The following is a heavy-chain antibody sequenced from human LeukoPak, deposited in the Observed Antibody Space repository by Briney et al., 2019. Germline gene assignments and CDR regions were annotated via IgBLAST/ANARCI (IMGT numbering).Heavy chain of an antibody. V-gene: IGHV3-23*01. CDR1: GFSFSSYA. D-gene: IGHD6-19*01. CDR2: ISGSGGST. Sequence: GGSLRLSCAAPGFSFSSYAMSWVRQAPGKGLEWVSAISGSGGSTYYADSVKGRFTISRDNSKNTLYLQMNSLRAEDTAVYYCAKAGGSVWYGPDYWGQGTLVTVSS. J-gene: IGHJ4*02. CDR3: AKAGGSVWYGPDY.